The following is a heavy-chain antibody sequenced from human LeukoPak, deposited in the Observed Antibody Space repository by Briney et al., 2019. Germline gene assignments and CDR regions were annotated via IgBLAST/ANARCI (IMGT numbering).Heavy chain of an antibody. J-gene: IGHJ6*03. CDR2: ISSSGSTI. CDR1: GFTFSSYE. D-gene: IGHD6-13*01. V-gene: IGHV3-48*03. Sequence: GGSLRLSCAASGFTFSSYEMNWVRQAPGKGLEWVSYISSSGSTIYYADSVKGRFTISRDNAKNSLYLQMNSLRAEDTAVYYCAREGDSSSWYYYMDVWGKGTTVTISS. CDR3: AREGDSSSWYYYMDV.